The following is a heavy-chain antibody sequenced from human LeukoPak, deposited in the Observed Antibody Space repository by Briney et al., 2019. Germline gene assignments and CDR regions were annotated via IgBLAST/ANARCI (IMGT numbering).Heavy chain of an antibody. CDR3: AGSSSWFYYYYMDV. J-gene: IGHJ6*03. D-gene: IGHD6-13*01. CDR1: GFTFPTYN. Sequence: GGSLRLSCLASGFTFPTYNMHWVRQAPGKGLEWVASISSSWSYIFYADSVKGRFTVSRDNAKNSLYLQMDSLRAEDTAVYYCAGSSSWFYYYYMDVWGKGTTVTVSS. V-gene: IGHV3-21*06. CDR2: ISSSWSYI.